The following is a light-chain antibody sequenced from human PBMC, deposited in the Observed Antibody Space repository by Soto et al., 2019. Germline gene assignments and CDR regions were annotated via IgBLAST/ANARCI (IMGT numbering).Light chain of an antibody. V-gene: IGKV3-15*01. CDR1: QSVSSN. J-gene: IGKJ1*01. Sequence: EIVMTQSPATLSVSPRERATLSCRASQSVSSNLAWYQLKPGQAPRLLIYGASTRATGIPARFRGSGSGTEFTLTISSLQSEDFAVYYCQQYNNWAPTFGQGTKVDI. CDR2: GAS. CDR3: QQYNNWAPT.